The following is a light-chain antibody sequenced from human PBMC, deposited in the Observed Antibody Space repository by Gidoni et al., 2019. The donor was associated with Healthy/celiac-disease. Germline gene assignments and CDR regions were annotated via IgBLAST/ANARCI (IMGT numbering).Light chain of an antibody. CDR3: QQYYSYPWQ. J-gene: IGKJ1*01. CDR1: QGISSY. CDR2: AAS. Sequence: AILLTQSPSSFSASTGDRVTTTCQASQGISSYLAWYQQKPGNAPKLLIYAASTMQSGIPSRFSGSGSGTDFTLTISCLQSEDFATYYCQQYYSYPWQFGQGTKVEIK. V-gene: IGKV1-8*01.